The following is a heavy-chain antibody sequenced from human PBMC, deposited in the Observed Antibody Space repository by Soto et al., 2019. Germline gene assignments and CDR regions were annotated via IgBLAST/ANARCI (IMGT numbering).Heavy chain of an antibody. CDR1: GGTFSSYT. Sequence: QVQLVQSGAEVKKPGSSVKVSCKASGGTFSSYTISWVRQAPGQGLEWMGRIIPILGIANYAQKFQGRVTITADKSTSTAYMELSSLRSEDTAVYYCARSGNSQDAFDIWGQGTMVTVPS. CDR3: ARSGNSQDAFDI. J-gene: IGHJ3*02. CDR2: IIPILGIA. D-gene: IGHD1-26*01. V-gene: IGHV1-69*02.